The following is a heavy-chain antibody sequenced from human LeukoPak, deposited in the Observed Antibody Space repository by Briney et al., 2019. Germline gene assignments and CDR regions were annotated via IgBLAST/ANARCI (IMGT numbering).Heavy chain of an antibody. J-gene: IGHJ5*02. Sequence: GGSLRLSCAASGFTFSSYGMHWVRQAPGKGLEWVAVISCDGSNKYYADSVKGRFTISRDNSKNTLYLQMNSLRAEDTAVYYCAKDRRGHNWFDPWGQGTLVTVSS. V-gene: IGHV3-30*18. CDR1: GFTFSSYG. CDR2: ISCDGSNK. CDR3: AKDRRGHNWFDP.